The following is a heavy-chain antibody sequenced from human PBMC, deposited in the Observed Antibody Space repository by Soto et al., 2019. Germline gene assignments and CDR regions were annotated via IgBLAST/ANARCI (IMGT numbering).Heavy chain of an antibody. CDR2: IIPIFGTA. V-gene: IGHV1-69*06. CDR3: VLRPYYSSCYCD. CDR1: GGTFSSYA. J-gene: IGHJ4*02. D-gene: IGHD3-22*01. Sequence: GASVKVSCKASGGTFSSYAISWVRQAPGQGLEWMGGIIPIFGTANYAQKFQGRVTITAAKSTSTAYMELSSLRSEDTAEYYCVLRPYYSSCYCDWGQRTLVTASS.